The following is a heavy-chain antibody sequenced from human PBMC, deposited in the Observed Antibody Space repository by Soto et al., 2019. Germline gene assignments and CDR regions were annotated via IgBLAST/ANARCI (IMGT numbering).Heavy chain of an antibody. CDR2: ISGSGGST. D-gene: IGHD3-10*01. Sequence: EVQLLESGGGLVQPGGSLRLSCAASGFTFSSYAMSWVRQAPGKGLEWVSAISGSGGSTYYADSVKGRFTISRDNXRNTLCLQMNSLRTEDTDVYYCARSGGPSLWFGFDYWGQGTLVTVSS. V-gene: IGHV3-23*01. J-gene: IGHJ4*02. CDR3: ARSGGPSLWFGFDY. CDR1: GFTFSSYA.